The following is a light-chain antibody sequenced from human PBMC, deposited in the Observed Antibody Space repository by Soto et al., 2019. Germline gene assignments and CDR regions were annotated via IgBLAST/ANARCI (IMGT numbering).Light chain of an antibody. CDR2: ASS. CDR3: QQSYTTPLT. CDR1: QSISKY. J-gene: IGKJ4*01. V-gene: IGKV1-39*01. Sequence: DIQMTQSPFSLSVSVGDRVTITCRASQSISKYLIWYQLKPGKAPKLLIYASSSLQSGVPSRFSGSGSGTDFTLTISSLHLEDFATYYCQQSYTTPLTFGGGTKVDIK.